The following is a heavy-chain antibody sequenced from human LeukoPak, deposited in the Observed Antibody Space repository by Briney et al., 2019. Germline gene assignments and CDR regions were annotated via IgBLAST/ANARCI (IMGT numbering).Heavy chain of an antibody. D-gene: IGHD3-22*01. J-gene: IGHJ4*02. CDR3: ASHEVGRYYDSSGYYYPYDY. V-gene: IGHV4-38-2*01. CDR1: GGSFSGYY. CDR2: IYHSGST. Sequence: SETLSLTCAVYGGSFSGYYWGWIRQPPGKGLEWIGSIYHSGSTYYNPSLKSRVTISVDTSKNQFSLKLSSVTAADTAVYYCASHEVGRYYDSSGYYYPYDYWGQGTLVTVSS.